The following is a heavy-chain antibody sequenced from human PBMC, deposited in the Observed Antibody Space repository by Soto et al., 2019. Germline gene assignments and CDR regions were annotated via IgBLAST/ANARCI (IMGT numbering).Heavy chain of an antibody. CDR2: IYYSGST. CDR3: ARDIYCSGGSCYPDHNWFDP. Sequence: PSETLSLTCTVSGGSISSYYWSWIRQPPGKGLEWIGYIYYSGSTNYNPSLKSRVTISVDTSKNQFSLKLSSVTAADTAVYYCARDIYCSGGSCYPDHNWFDPWGQGTLVTVSS. J-gene: IGHJ5*02. CDR1: GGSISSYY. V-gene: IGHV4-59*01. D-gene: IGHD2-15*01.